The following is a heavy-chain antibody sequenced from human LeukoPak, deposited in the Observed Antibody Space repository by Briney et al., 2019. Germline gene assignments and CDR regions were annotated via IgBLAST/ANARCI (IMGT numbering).Heavy chain of an antibody. D-gene: IGHD2-8*01. CDR3: AKDAVAACSNGVCYTFYYYHMDV. J-gene: IGHJ6*03. CDR2: IGYDVSNT. Sequence: GGSLRLSCAASGFTFSSYGMHWVRQAPGKGREWVAFIGYDVSNTFYADSVKGRITISRDNSKNTLYLQMNSLRAEDTSVYYCAKDAVAACSNGVCYTFYYYHMDVWGKGTTVTVSS. V-gene: IGHV3-30*02. CDR1: GFTFSSYG.